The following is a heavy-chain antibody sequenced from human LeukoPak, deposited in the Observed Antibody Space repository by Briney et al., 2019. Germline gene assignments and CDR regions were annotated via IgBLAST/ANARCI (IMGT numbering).Heavy chain of an antibody. J-gene: IGHJ4*02. Sequence: SETLSLTCTVSGVSISTNYWNWIRQSPEKGLEWIGYISNSGSADRHPSLKSRVTLSLDPSKNQLSLSLNSVTASDTAVYFCAGYDHSNYLAYWGQGARVTGSS. CDR3: AGYDHSNYLAY. CDR1: GVSISTNY. V-gene: IGHV4-59*13. D-gene: IGHD3-16*01. CDR2: ISNSGSA.